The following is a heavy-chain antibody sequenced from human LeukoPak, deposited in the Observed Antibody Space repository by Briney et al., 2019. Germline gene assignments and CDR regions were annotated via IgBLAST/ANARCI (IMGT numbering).Heavy chain of an antibody. CDR2: IWYDGSNE. Sequence: PGGSLRLSCAASGFTFSSYGMHWVRQAPGKGLEWVAVIWYDGSNEYYADSVKGRFRISRDNSKSTLYLQMNSLRAEDTAVYYCARGAKYYDILTGFDLWGRGTLVTVSS. D-gene: IGHD3-9*01. J-gene: IGHJ2*01. CDR3: ARGAKYYDILTGFDL. V-gene: IGHV3-33*01. CDR1: GFTFSSYG.